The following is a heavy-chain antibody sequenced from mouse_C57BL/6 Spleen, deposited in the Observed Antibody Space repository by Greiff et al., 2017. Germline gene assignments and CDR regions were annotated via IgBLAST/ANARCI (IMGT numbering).Heavy chain of an antibody. CDR1: GYTFTSYW. J-gene: IGHJ4*01. D-gene: IGHD1-1*01. Sequence: QVQLKQPGAELVRPGTSVKLSCKASGYTFTSYWMHWVKQRPGQGLEWIGAIDPSDSYTNYNQKFKGKATLTVDTSSSTADMQLSSLTSEDSAVYYCARSGGSSPLAMEYWGQGTSVTVSS. CDR2: IDPSDSYT. CDR3: ARSGGSSPLAMEY. V-gene: IGHV1-59*01.